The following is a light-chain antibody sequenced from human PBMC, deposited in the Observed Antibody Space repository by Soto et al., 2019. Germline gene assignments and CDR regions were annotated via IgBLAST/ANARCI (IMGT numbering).Light chain of an antibody. CDR3: QSYDSSLSGWV. CDR1: SSNIGAGYD. Sequence: QSVLTQPPSVSGAPGQRDTISCTEGSSNIGAGYDVHWYQQLPGTAPKLLIYGNSNRPSGVPDRFSGSKSGTSASLAITGLQAEDEADYYCQSYDSSLSGWVFGGGTKLTVL. V-gene: IGLV1-40*01. CDR2: GNS. J-gene: IGLJ3*02.